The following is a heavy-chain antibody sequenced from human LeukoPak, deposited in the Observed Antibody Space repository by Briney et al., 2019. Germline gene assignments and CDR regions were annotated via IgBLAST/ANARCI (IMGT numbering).Heavy chain of an antibody. CDR3: ARRTSSGYFAY. V-gene: IGHV4-59*08. CDR1: GGSISSDY. CDR2: IYYSGST. J-gene: IGHJ4*02. D-gene: IGHD3-22*01. Sequence: PSETLSLTCTVSGGSISSDYWSWIRQPPGKGLEWIGYIYYSGSTDYNPSLKSRVTISVDTSRNQFSLKLSSVTAADTAVYYCARRTSSGYFAYWGQGTLVTVSS.